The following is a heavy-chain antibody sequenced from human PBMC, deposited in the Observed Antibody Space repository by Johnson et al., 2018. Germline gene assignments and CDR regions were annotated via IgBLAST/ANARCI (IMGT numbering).Heavy chain of an antibody. CDR2: IKGDGSTT. V-gene: IGHV3-74*02. CDR3: AKDPSWVSVWFGELAV. D-gene: IGHD3-10*01. J-gene: IGHJ6*04. CDR1: GFPFSYHW. Sequence: VQLVQSGGALVQPGGSXRLSCVASGFPFSYHWTFWVRQPPGKGLAWVSRIKGDGSTTTYADSVRGRFTLSRNNAKNTVYLEMNGLGTEDTALDYCAKDPSWVSVWFGELAVGGKGTAVIVSS.